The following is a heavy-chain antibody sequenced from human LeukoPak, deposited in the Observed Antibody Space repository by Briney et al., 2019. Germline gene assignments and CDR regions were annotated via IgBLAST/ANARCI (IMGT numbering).Heavy chain of an antibody. D-gene: IGHD3-22*01. V-gene: IGHV3-21*01. CDR2: NSSSSSYI. CDR1: GFTFSSNS. CDR3: ARVYDSSGYYYKQSGYFDY. J-gene: IGHJ4*02. Sequence: PGGSLRRSCAASGFTFSSNSMNWVRPAPGKGREWGSSNSSSSSYIYYADSVKSRFTISRDNAKNSLYLQMNRLRADDTAVYYCARVYDSSGYYYKQSGYFDYWGQGTLVTVSS.